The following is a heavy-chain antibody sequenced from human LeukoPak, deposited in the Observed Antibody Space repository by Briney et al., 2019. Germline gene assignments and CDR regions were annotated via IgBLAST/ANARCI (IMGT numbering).Heavy chain of an antibody. J-gene: IGHJ4*02. CDR1: GFSFSTYA. V-gene: IGHV3-30*18. CDR3: ANLHDY. CDR2: ISYDGSIK. Sequence: PGGSLRLSCAASGFSFSTYAMHWVRQAPGKGLEWVAVISYDGSIKYYVDSVEGRFTISRDNSKNILFLQMSSLRVEDTAVYYCANLHDYWGQGTLVTVSS.